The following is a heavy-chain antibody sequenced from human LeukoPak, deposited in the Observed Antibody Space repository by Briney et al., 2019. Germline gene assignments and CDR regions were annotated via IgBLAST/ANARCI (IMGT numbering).Heavy chain of an antibody. J-gene: IGHJ4*02. CDR3: ARGGISYCSGGSCLVY. V-gene: IGHV1-18*01. CDR1: GYTFTNYG. CDR2: ISAYNGNT. Sequence: ASVKVSCKSSGYTFTNYGISWVRQAPGKGLEWMGWISAYNGNTNYAQKLQGRVTMTTDTSTSTAYMELRSLRSDDTAVYYCARGGISYCSGGSCLVYWGQGTLVTVSS. D-gene: IGHD2-15*01.